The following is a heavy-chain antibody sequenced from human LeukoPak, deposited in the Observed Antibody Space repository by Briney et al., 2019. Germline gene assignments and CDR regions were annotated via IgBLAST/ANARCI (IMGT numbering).Heavy chain of an antibody. D-gene: IGHD6-13*01. CDR3: AKVGAAGTAYYYDY. J-gene: IGHJ4*02. CDR2: MRYDGSNK. V-gene: IGHV3-30*02. CDR1: GFTFITYD. Sequence: GGSLRLSCATSGFTFITYDIHWVRQAPGKGLEWVAFMRYDGSNKYYADSVKGRFTISRDNSKNTVYLQVNSLRAEDTAVYYCAKVGAAGTAYYYDYWGQGTLVTVS.